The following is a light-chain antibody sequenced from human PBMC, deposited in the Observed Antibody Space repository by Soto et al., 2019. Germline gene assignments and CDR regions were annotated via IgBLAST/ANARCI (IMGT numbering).Light chain of an antibody. J-gene: IGKJ1*01. CDR1: QSVSSN. CDR3: QQDNNWPPT. Sequence: EIVMRQTPATLSVSNRERATRSCRASQSVSSNLAWYQQKPGQAPRLLIYGASTRATGIPARFSGSGSGTEFTLTISSLQSEDFAVYYCQQDNNWPPTFGHGTKVDI. V-gene: IGKV3-15*01. CDR2: GAS.